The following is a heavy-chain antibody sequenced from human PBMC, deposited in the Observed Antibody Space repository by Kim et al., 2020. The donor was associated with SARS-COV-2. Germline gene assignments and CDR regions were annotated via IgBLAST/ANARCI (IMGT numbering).Heavy chain of an antibody. V-gene: IGHV3-74*01. CDR2: SSII. J-gene: IGHJ6*02. Sequence: SSIIGYAGSEQGRFTISRDNAKNTLYLQMSSLRAEDTAVYYCARGWDMGVWGQGTTVTVSS. D-gene: IGHD6-19*01. CDR3: ARGWDMGV.